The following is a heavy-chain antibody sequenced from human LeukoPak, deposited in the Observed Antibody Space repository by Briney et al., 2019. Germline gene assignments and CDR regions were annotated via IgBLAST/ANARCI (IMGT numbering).Heavy chain of an antibody. CDR3: ARGGSGWASYYFDY. D-gene: IGHD6-25*01. Sequence: GGSLRLSCAASGFTVSSNYMSWVRQAPEKGLEWVSVIYSGGSTYYADSVKGRFTISRDNSKNTLYLQMNSLRAEDTAVYYCARGGSGWASYYFDYWGQGTLVTVSS. CDR2: IYSGGST. V-gene: IGHV3-53*01. J-gene: IGHJ4*02. CDR1: GFTVSSNY.